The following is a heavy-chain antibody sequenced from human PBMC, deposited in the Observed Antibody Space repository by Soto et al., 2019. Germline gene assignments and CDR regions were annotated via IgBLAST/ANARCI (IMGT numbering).Heavy chain of an antibody. CDR2: IYYSGTT. V-gene: IGHV4-30-4*02. CDR3: ARRYGDAVDY. Sequence: SETLSLTCTVSGGSISSGEYYWSWIRQPPGEGLEWIGNIYYSGTTYNNPSLKSRVTISVDTSKNQFSLKLSSVTAADTAVYYCARRYGDAVDYWGQGTLVTVSS. D-gene: IGHD4-17*01. J-gene: IGHJ4*02. CDR1: GGSISSGEYY.